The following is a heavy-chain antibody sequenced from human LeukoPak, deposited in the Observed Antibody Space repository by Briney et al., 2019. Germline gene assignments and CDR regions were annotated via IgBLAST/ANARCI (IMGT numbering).Heavy chain of an antibody. J-gene: IGHJ4*02. V-gene: IGHV3-7*01. CDR3: ARDKGHVEYDLYDY. D-gene: IGHD3-3*01. CDR2: LKHDGSAE. CDR1: GFTFSSYW. Sequence: GGSLRLSCTDSGFTFSSYWMGWVRQAPGKGLEWLANLKHDGSAENYVDSVKGRFTISRDNAKNSLYLQLSSLRVEDTAVYYCARDKGHVEYDLYDYWGQGTLVTVSS.